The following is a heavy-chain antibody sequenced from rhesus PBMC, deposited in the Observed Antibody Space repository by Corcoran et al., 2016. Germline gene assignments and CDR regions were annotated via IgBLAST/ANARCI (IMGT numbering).Heavy chain of an antibody. J-gene: IGHJ4*01. V-gene: IGHV4-80*01. CDR3: ARYVAQVQSCDH. CDR1: GGPFSRYW. Sequence: QVQLQESGPGLVKPSATLSLTCAVSGGPFSRYWWIWIRSPPGKGLVGIGEMNGNTGNTNDNPALKSRVTISKEASKNQVSLKLTSVTAADTAVYYCARYVAQVQSCDHWGQGVLVTVSS. D-gene: IGHD5-12*01. CDR2: MNGNTGNT.